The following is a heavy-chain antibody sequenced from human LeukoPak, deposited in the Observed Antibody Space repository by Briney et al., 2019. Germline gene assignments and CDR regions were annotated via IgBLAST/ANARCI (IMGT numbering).Heavy chain of an antibody. V-gene: IGHV1-8*01. CDR1: GYTFSNFD. J-gene: IGHJ4*02. Sequence: ASVKVSCKASGYTFSNFDINWVRQAPGQGLEWMGWMNPVSGDAGSTQKFQGRVTLTRDTSISTAYMELSSLRSDDTAFYYCARAPMGTAALYWGQGTLVTVSS. CDR2: MNPVSGDA. D-gene: IGHD2-2*01. CDR3: ARAPMGTAALY.